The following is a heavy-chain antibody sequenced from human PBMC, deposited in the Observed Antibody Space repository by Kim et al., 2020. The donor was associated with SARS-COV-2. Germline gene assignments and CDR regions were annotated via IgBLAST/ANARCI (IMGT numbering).Heavy chain of an antibody. J-gene: IGHJ4*02. V-gene: IGHV3-43*01. Sequence: YADSVKGRFTISRDNSKNSLYLQMNSLRTEDTALYYCAKDKGEQWRTEDYWGQGTLVTVSS. D-gene: IGHD6-19*01. CDR3: AKDKGEQWRTEDY.